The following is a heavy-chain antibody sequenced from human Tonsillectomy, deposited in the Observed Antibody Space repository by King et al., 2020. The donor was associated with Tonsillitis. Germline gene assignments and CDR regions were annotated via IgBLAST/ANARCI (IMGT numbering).Heavy chain of an antibody. CDR3: AGGVGATRFDY. Sequence: VQLQESGPGLVKPSETLSLTCTVSGGSISSYYWSWIRQPPGKGLEWIGFVYHSGSTNYNPSLKSRVTISVSTSKNQFSLRLTSLTAADTAVYFCAGGVGATRFDYWGQGTLVTVSS. D-gene: IGHD1-26*01. CDR1: GGSISSYY. V-gene: IGHV4-59*08. CDR2: VYHSGST. J-gene: IGHJ4*02.